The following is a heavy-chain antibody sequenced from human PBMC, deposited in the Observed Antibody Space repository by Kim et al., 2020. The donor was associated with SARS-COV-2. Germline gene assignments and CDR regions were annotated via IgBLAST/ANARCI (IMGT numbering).Heavy chain of an antibody. CDR1: GGTFSSYA. CDR3: ARAELNGIVGAYYFDY. J-gene: IGHJ4*02. Sequence: SVKVSCKASGGTFSSYAISWVRQAPGQGLEWMGGIIPIFGTANYAQKFQGRVTITADESTSTAYMELSSLRSEDTAVYYCARAELNGIVGAYYFDYWGQGTLVTVSS. CDR2: IIPIFGTA. V-gene: IGHV1-69*13. D-gene: IGHD1-26*01.